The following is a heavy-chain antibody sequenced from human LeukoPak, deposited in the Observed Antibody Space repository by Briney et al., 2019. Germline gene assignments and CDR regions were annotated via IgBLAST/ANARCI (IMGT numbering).Heavy chain of an antibody. CDR3: ASSRGGDDAFDI. Sequence: AASVKVSCKASGYTFTSYGITWVRQAPGQGLEWMGWISAHNGNTNYAQKFQGRVTITTDESTSTAYMELSSLRSEDTAVYYCASSRGGDDAFDIWGQGTMVTVSS. D-gene: IGHD3-16*01. CDR1: GYTFTSYG. J-gene: IGHJ3*02. V-gene: IGHV1-18*01. CDR2: ISAHNGNT.